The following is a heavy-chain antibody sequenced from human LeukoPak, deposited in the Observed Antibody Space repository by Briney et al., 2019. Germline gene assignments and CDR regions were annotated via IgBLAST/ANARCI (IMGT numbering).Heavy chain of an antibody. CDR2: INHSGST. CDR1: GGSISSSSYY. Sequence: SETLSLTCTVSGGSISSSSYYWGWIRQPPGKGLEWIGEINHSGSTNYNPSLKSRVTISVDTSKNQFSLKLSSVTAADTAVYYCATITGTLGTGYFDYWGQGTLVTVSS. V-gene: IGHV4-39*07. J-gene: IGHJ4*02. D-gene: IGHD1-7*01. CDR3: ATITGTLGTGYFDY.